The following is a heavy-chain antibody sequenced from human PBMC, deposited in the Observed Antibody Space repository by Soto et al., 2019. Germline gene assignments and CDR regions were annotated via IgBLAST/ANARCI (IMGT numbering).Heavy chain of an antibody. CDR1: GFTFSSYA. Sequence: GGSLRLSCAASGFTFSSYAMRWVRQAPGKGLEWVSSISATGDSTDYADSLKGRFTMSRDNSKHELYLQMNTLRAEDTAIYFCAKDLHLWARWGQGSMVTVAS. CDR3: AKDLHLWAR. J-gene: IGHJ4*02. D-gene: IGHD1-26*01. V-gene: IGHV3-23*01. CDR2: ISATGDST.